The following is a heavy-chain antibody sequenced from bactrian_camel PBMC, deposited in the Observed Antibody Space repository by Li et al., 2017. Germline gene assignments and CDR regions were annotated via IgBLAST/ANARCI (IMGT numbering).Heavy chain of an antibody. J-gene: IGHJ4*01. V-gene: IGHV3S53*01. CDR3: AAGRTSTLSPVRYTY. CDR1: GYTFSTHC. Sequence: QVQLVESGGGSVQAGGSLRLSCAGSGYTFSTHCMGWFRRPPGKEREGVAVIDGDGTINYADSVKGRFTISKDNTGNILYLQMNSLEPVDTAMYYCAAGRTSTLSPVRYTYWGQGTQVTVS. D-gene: IGHD4*01. CDR2: IDGDGTI.